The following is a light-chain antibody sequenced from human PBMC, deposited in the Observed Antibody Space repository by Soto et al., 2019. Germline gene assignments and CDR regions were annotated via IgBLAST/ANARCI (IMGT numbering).Light chain of an antibody. V-gene: IGKV3-11*01. CDR2: DAS. CDR3: QQRYRWPPIT. Sequence: EVVLTQSPVTLSLSPGDTATLSCRASENVFTYLAWYQQKPGQAPRLVIYDASNRASGIPARFSGSGSGTDFTLTITSLAPEDFAVYYCQQRYRWPPITFGHGTRLEI. J-gene: IGKJ5*01. CDR1: ENVFTY.